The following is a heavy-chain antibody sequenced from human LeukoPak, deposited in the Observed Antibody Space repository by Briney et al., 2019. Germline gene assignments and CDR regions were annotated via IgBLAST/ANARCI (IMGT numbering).Heavy chain of an antibody. D-gene: IGHD2-2*01. CDR1: GGSISSYY. V-gene: IGHV4-59*01. CDR2: MHYSGRT. CDR3: ARFEYCSSTSCGGYYYYGVDV. J-gene: IGHJ6*02. Sequence: SETLSLTCTVSGGSISSYYWSWIRQPPGKGLELIGYMHYSGRTNYNPSLKSRATISIDTSKNQFSLKLSTVAAADTAVYYCARFEYCSSTSCGGYYYYGVDVWGQGTTVTVSS.